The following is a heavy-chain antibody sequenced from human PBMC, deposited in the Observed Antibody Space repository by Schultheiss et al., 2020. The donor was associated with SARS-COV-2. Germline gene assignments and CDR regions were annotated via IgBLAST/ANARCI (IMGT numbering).Heavy chain of an antibody. V-gene: IGHV3-48*03. J-gene: IGHJ6*02. CDR2: ISTIGSTI. CDR3: AKRNYYDSSGYPDYYYGMDV. CDR1: GFTFSNYE. Sequence: GGSLRLSCAASGFTFSNYEMNWVRQAPGKGLEWVSYISTIGSTIYYADSVKGRFTISRDNAKNSLYLQVNSLRAEDTAVYYCAKRNYYDSSGYPDYYYGMDVWGQGTTVTVSS. D-gene: IGHD3-22*01.